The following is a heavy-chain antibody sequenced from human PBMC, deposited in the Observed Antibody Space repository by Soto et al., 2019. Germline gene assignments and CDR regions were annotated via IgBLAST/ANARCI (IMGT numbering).Heavy chain of an antibody. D-gene: IGHD7-27*01. Sequence: SETLSLTCTVSGGTISSYYWSWIRQPPGKGLEWIGYIYYSGSTNYNPSLKSRVTISVDTSKNQFSLKLSSVTAADTAVYYCARRWGTSFDFWGQGTLVTVSS. V-gene: IGHV4-59*01. CDR1: GGTISSYY. J-gene: IGHJ4*02. CDR3: ARRWGTSFDF. CDR2: IYYSGST.